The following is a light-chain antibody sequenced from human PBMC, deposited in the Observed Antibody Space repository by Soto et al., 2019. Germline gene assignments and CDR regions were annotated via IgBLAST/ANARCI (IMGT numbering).Light chain of an antibody. CDR2: EVS. CDR3: SSYTSSSIPGV. Sequence: QSALTQPASVSGSPGQSITISCTGTSSDVGGYNYVSWYQQPPGKAPKLMIYEVSYRPSGVSNRFSGSKSGNTASLTISGLQVEDEANYYCSSYTSSSIPGVFGGGTKLTVL. J-gene: IGLJ2*01. CDR1: SSDVGGYNY. V-gene: IGLV2-14*01.